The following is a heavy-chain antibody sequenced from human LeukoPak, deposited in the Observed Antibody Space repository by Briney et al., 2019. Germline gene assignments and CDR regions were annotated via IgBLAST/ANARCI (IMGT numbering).Heavy chain of an antibody. Sequence: GGSLRLSCAASGFSFSTSSMNWVRQAPGKGLEWVSSISTSSSYIYYADSVKGRFTISRDNAKRSLYLQINSLRGEDTAVYYCAKVGGWALTTYYFDYWGQGTLVTVSS. CDR1: GFSFSTSS. D-gene: IGHD6-19*01. CDR3: AKVGGWALTTYYFDY. J-gene: IGHJ4*02. V-gene: IGHV3-21*01. CDR2: ISTSSSYI.